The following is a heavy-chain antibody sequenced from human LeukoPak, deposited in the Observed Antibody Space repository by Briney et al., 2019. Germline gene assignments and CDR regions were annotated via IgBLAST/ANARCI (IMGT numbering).Heavy chain of an antibody. CDR3: ARGEAPPSQIYYDSSGYYATFFDY. CDR2: IIPIFGTA. CDR1: GGTFSSYA. J-gene: IGHJ4*02. D-gene: IGHD3-22*01. V-gene: IGHV1-69*05. Sequence: SVKVSCKASGGTFSSYAISWVRQAPGQGLEWMGGIIPIFGTANYAQKFQGRVTITTDESTSTAYMELSSLRSEDTAVYYCARGEAPPSQIYYDSSGYYATFFDYWGQGTLVTVSS.